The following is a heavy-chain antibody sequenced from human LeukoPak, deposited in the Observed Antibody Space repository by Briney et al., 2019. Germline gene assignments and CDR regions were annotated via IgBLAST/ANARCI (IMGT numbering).Heavy chain of an antibody. CDR1: GGTFSSYA. CDR2: IIPIFGTA. V-gene: IGHV1-69*05. Sequence: GSSVKVSCKASGGTFSSYAISWVRQAPGQGLEWMGGIIPIFGTANYAQKFQGRVTMTRDTSISTAYMELSRLRSDDTAVYYCARAAMGSSSRSWFDPWGQGTLVTVSS. CDR3: ARAAMGSSSRSWFDP. D-gene: IGHD2-2*01. J-gene: IGHJ5*02.